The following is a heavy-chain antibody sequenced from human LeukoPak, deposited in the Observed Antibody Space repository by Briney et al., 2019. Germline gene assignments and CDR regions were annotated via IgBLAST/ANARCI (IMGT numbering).Heavy chain of an antibody. Sequence: PSEALSLTCTVSGGSISGYYWSWLRQPPGKGLEWIGDIYYSGSTNYNTSLMSRVTISLATSKNQFSLTLISVRTADTAVSYSSRDSSCGTRCYNWYCYLWGRGTLVTVSS. CDR1: GGSISGYY. D-gene: IGHD2-2*02. CDR2: IYYSGST. CDR3: SRDSSCGTRCYNWYCYL. V-gene: IGHV4-59*01. J-gene: IGHJ2*01.